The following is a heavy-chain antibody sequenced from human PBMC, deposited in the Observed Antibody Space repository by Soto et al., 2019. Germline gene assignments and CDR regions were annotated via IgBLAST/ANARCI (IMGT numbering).Heavy chain of an antibody. CDR3: AYAGGYSTRDYSFDL. Sequence: GAAVKVSCKVSGSTFTSNGIGWGRQAPGQGLEWMGWISTYNENMDTAPQLQGRLTMNTDTSTTTAYMELTNLKFDDTALYYCAYAGGYSTRDYSFDLWGQGTPVIVSS. J-gene: IGHJ4*02. V-gene: IGHV1-18*04. CDR1: GSTFTSNG. D-gene: IGHD5-18*01. CDR2: ISTYNENM.